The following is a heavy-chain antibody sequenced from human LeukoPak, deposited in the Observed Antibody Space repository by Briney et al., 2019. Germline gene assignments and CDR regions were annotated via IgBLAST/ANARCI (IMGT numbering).Heavy chain of an antibody. CDR3: ARFDPSYYYDSSGPYYFDY. V-gene: IGHV3-21*01. CDR2: IISSSSYI. CDR1: GFTFSSYS. J-gene: IGHJ4*02. D-gene: IGHD3-22*01. Sequence: GGSLRLSCAASGFTFSSYSMNWVRQAPGKGLEWVSSIISSSSYIYYADSLKGRFTISRDNAKSTLYLQMNSQRAEDTAVYYCARFDPSYYYDSSGPYYFDYWGQGTLVTVSS.